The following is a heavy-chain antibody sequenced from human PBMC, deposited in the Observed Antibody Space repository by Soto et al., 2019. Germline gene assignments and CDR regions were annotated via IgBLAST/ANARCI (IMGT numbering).Heavy chain of an antibody. J-gene: IGHJ6*03. CDR3: ARHYPYLDDYYHYYVDV. V-gene: IGHV4-39*01. CDR1: GGSISSSSYY. D-gene: IGHD1-26*01. CDR2: IYYRGST. Sequence: QLQLQESGPGLVKPSETLSLTCTVSGGSISSSSYYWGWIRQPPGKGLEWLGTIYYRGSTYYNPSLQSRVTISVDTSKNQFSLKLTSVTAADTAVYYCARHYPYLDDYYHYYVDVWGTGTTVTVSS.